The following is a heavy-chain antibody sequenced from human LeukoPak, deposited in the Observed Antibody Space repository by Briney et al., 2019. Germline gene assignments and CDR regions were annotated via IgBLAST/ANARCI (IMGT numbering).Heavy chain of an antibody. CDR3: ARRITIFGVALDV. J-gene: IGHJ6*04. CDR1: GGSISSYY. D-gene: IGHD3-3*01. CDR2: IYTSGST. Sequence: SETLSLTCTVSGGSISSYYWSWIRQPPGKGLEWIWYIYTSGSTNYNPSLKSRVTISVDTSKNQFSLKLSSVTAADTAVYYCARRITIFGVALDVWGKGTTVTVSS. V-gene: IGHV4-4*09.